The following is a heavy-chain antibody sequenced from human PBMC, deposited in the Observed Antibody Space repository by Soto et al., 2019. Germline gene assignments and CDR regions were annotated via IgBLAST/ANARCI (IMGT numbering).Heavy chain of an antibody. V-gene: IGHV4-30-4*01. Sequence: SETLSLTCTVSGGSISSGDYYWSWIRQPPGKGLEWIGYIYYSGSTYYNPSLKSRVTISVDTSKNQFSLKLSSVTAADTAVYYCARDRGNWTPRPGWFDPWGQGTLVTVSS. J-gene: IGHJ5*02. D-gene: IGHD1-1*01. CDR1: GGSISSGDYY. CDR3: ARDRGNWTPRPGWFDP. CDR2: IYYSGST.